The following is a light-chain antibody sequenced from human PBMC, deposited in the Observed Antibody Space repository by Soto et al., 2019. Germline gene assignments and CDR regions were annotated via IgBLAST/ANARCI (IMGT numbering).Light chain of an antibody. J-gene: IGKJ5*01. CDR1: QSVSSY. V-gene: IGKV3-20*01. Sequence: EIVLTQSPATLSLSPGERATLSCRASQSVSSYLAWYQQKPGQAPRLLIYGASRRATGIPDRFSGSASGTDFTLTISRLEPEDFAVYYCQQYGSSPSITFGQGTRLEIK. CDR2: GAS. CDR3: QQYGSSPSIT.